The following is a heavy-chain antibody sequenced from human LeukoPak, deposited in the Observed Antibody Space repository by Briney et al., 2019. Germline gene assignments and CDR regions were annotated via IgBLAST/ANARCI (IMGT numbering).Heavy chain of an antibody. V-gene: IGHV4-59*12. CDR1: GASLNDYY. J-gene: IGHJ4*02. D-gene: IGHD5-24*01. Sequence: SETLSLTCTVSGASLNDYYWSWIRHPPGKALEWIGFIHSSGSANSNPSLTSRVTISIDTSKNQFSLNLRSLTAADTAVYFCASGAADGYNFGFDYWGQGTLAAVSS. CDR2: IHSSGSA. CDR3: ASGAADGYNFGFDY.